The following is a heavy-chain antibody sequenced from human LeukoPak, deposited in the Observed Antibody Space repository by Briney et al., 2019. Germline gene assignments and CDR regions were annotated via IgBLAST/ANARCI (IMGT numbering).Heavy chain of an antibody. Sequence: SETLSLTCTVSGGSLSSSSYYWGWVRQPPGKGLEWIGNIYYSGSTYYNPSLKSRLTFSLDTSQRHFSLRLSSVTAADTASYYCTRGSYDVLTGYSTLGEYWGQGTLVTVSS. CDR2: IYYSGST. CDR1: GGSLSSSSYY. V-gene: IGHV4-39*02. D-gene: IGHD3-9*01. J-gene: IGHJ4*02. CDR3: TRGSYDVLTGYSTLGEY.